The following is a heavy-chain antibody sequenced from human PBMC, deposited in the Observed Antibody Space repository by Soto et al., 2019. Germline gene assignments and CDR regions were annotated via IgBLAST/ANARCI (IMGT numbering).Heavy chain of an antibody. D-gene: IGHD2-2*01. V-gene: IGHV1-69*02. CDR1: GGTFSSYT. J-gene: IGHJ3*02. Sequence: SVKVSCKASGGTFSSYTISWVRQAPGQGLEWMGRIIPILGIANYAQKFQGRVTITADKSTSTAYMELSSLRSEDTAVYYCARSAGRYCSSTSCPNAAFDIWGQGTMVTVSS. CDR2: IIPILGIA. CDR3: ARSAGRYCSSTSCPNAAFDI.